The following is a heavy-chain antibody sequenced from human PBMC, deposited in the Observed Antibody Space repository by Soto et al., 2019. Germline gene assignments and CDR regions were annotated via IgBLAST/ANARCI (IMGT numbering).Heavy chain of an antibody. CDR3: VRAHALGFSNWFDP. J-gene: IGHJ5*02. CDR2: IHDSGST. V-gene: IGHV4-34*01. D-gene: IGHD3-10*01. CDR1: GESFSGYY. Sequence: PSETLSLTCAVYGESFSGYYWSWIRQPPGKGLGWIGEIHDSGSTNYNPSLKSRLIISVDTSRNQFSLKLSSVTAADTAVYYCVRAHALGFSNWFDPWGRGTLVTVSS.